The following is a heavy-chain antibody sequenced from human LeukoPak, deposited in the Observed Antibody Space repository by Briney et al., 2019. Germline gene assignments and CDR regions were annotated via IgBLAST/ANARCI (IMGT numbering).Heavy chain of an antibody. V-gene: IGHV4-39*01. CDR3: ARLGRTGTTGFDY. CDR1: GGSIGSSSYY. D-gene: IGHD1-7*01. J-gene: IGHJ4*02. Sequence: SETLSLTCTVSGGSIGSSSYYWGWIRQPPGKGLEWIGSIYYSGSTYYNPSLKSRVTISVDTSKNQFSLKLSSVTAADTAVYYCARLGRTGTTGFDYWGQGTLVTVSS. CDR2: IYYSGST.